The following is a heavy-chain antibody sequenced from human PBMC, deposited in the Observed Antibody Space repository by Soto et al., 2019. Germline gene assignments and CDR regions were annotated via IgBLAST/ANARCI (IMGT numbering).Heavy chain of an antibody. V-gene: IGHV3-74*01. D-gene: IGHD6-13*01. CDR1: GFTFSSYW. CDR3: ARDSSSFGGCDP. CDR2: INSDGSST. J-gene: IGHJ5*02. Sequence: EVQLAESGGGLVQPGGYLRLSCAASGFTFSSYWMHWVRQAPGKGLVWVSRINSDGSSTSYADSVKGRFTISRDNGKNTLYLQMNSLRAEDTAVYYCARDSSSFGGCDPWGQGTLVTVSS.